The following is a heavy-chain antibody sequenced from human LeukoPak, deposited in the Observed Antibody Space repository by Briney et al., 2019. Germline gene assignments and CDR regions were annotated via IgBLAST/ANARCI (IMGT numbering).Heavy chain of an antibody. CDR3: ARSYYYGSRSYYNVR. Sequence: SQTLSLTCTVSGGSISSGDYYWSWIRQPPGKGLEWIGYIYYSGSTYYNPSLKSRVTISVDTSKNQFSLKLSSVTAADTAVYYCARSYYYGSRSYYNVRWGQGTLVTVSS. J-gene: IGHJ4*02. CDR1: GGSISSGDYY. D-gene: IGHD3-10*01. CDR2: IYYSGST. V-gene: IGHV4-30-4*01.